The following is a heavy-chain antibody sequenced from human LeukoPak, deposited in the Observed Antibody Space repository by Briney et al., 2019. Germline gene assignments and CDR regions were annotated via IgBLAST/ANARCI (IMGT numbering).Heavy chain of an antibody. D-gene: IGHD5-12*01. CDR3: ARGGYGSIDY. J-gene: IGHJ4*02. CDR2: IESDGKTT. V-gene: IGHV3-74*03. Sequence: PGGSLRLSCAASGFTVSSNYMSWVRQAPGKGLVWVSYIESDGKTTMYADSVKGRFTISRDNAKNTVYLQMNSLRADDTAVYYCARGGYGSIDYWGQGTLVTVSS. CDR1: GFTVSSNY.